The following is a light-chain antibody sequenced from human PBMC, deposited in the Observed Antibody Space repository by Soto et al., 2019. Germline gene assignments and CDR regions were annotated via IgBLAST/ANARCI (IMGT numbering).Light chain of an antibody. CDR3: QQYNNWPPWT. CDR2: GAS. Sequence: EIVLTQSPGTLSLSPGESATLSCRASQSVTSNYLAWFQQKPGQAPRLLIYGASTRATGIPARFSGSGSGTEFTLTISSLQSEDFAVYYCQQYNNWPPWTFGQGTKVDI. V-gene: IGKV3-15*01. J-gene: IGKJ1*01. CDR1: QSVTSN.